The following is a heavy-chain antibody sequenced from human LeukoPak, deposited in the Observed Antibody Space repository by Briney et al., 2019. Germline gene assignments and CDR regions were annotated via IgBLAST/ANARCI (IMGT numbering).Heavy chain of an antibody. D-gene: IGHD2-2*01. CDR1: GGSLSSYY. CDR3: ARDRGVVPAAMRGLPYNWFDP. V-gene: IGHV4-4*07. CDR2: IYTSGST. J-gene: IGHJ5*02. Sequence: PSETLSLTCTVSGGSLSSYYWSWIRQPAGKGLEWIGRIYTSGSTNYNPYLKSRVTMSVDTSKNQFSLKLSSVPAADTAVYYCARDRGVVPAAMRGLPYNWFDPWGQGTLVTVSS.